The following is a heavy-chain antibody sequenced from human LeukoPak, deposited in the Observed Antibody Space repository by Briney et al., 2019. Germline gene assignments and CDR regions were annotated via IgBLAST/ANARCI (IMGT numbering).Heavy chain of an antibody. CDR1: GGTFSSYA. CDR3: ARWGDSSSYHY. D-gene: IGHD6-6*01. V-gene: IGHV1-69*05. CDR2: IIPIFGTA. J-gene: IGHJ4*02. Sequence: ASVKVSCKASGGTFSSYATSWVRQAPGQGLEWMGGIIPIFGTANYAQKFQGRATITTDESTSTAYMELSSLRSEDTAVYYCARWGDSSSYHYWGQGTLVTVSS.